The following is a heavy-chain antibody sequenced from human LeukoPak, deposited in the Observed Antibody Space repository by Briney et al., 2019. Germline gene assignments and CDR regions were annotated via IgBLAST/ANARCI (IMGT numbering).Heavy chain of an antibody. CDR1: GFTLTNYA. CDR2: INPSSGNT. J-gene: IGHJ4*02. Sequence: GGSLRLSCAASGFTLTNYAMSWVRQAPGKGLEWVSSINPSSGNTYYADSVKGRFTIFGDNSKNTLYLQMNSLRAEDTAVYFCAKEHLAAAIYYFDYWGQGTLVTVSS. V-gene: IGHV3-23*01. CDR3: AKEHLAAAIYYFDY. D-gene: IGHD2-2*01.